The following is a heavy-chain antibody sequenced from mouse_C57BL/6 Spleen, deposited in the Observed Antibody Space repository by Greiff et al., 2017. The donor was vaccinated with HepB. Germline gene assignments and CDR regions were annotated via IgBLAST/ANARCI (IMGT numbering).Heavy chain of an antibody. J-gene: IGHJ2*01. CDR2: IYPGSGST. Sequence: QVQLQQPGAELVKPGASVKMSCKASGYTFTSYWITWVKQRPGQGLEWIGDIYPGSGSTNYNEKFKSKATLTVDTSSSTAYMQLSSLTSEDSAVYYCARSDDGYYDFDYWGQGTTLTVSS. CDR3: ARSDDGYYDFDY. D-gene: IGHD2-3*01. V-gene: IGHV1-55*01. CDR1: GYTFTSYW.